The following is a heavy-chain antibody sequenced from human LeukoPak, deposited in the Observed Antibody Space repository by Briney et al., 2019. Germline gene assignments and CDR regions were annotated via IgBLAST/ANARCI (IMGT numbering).Heavy chain of an antibody. Sequence: GGSLRLSCAASGYTFSNYGMHWVRQAPGKGLEWVAFISNAGSIKYYADSVKGRFTISRVNSQNALNLQMNSLVTEDTAVYYCATDGSALTHHALDVWGQGTTVTVSS. J-gene: IGHJ6*02. D-gene: IGHD3-10*01. V-gene: IGHV3-30*03. CDR3: ATDGSALTHHALDV. CDR2: ISNAGSIK. CDR1: GYTFSNYG.